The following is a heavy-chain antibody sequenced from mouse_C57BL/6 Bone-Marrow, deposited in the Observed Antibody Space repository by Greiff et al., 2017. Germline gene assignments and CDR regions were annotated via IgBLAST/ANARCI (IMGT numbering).Heavy chain of an antibody. D-gene: IGHD1-1*01. J-gene: IGHJ4*01. CDR3: ARPHYYGSSPYAMDY. V-gene: IGHV1-52*01. CDR2: IDPSDSET. CDR1: GYTFTSYW. Sequence: VQLQQPGAELVRPGSSVKLSCKASGYTFTSYWMHWVKQRPIQGLEWIGNIDPSDSETHYNQKFKDKATLTVDKSSSTAYMQLSSLTSEDSAVYCCARPHYYGSSPYAMDYWGQGTSVTVSS.